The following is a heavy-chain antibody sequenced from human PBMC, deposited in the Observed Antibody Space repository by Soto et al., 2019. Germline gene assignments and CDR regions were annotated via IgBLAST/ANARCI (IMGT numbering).Heavy chain of an antibody. CDR2: IIPIFGTA. J-gene: IGHJ6*02. Sequence: SVKVSCKASGGTFSSYAISWVRQAPGQGLEWMGGIIPIFGTANYAQKFQGRVTITADESTSTAYMELSSLRSEDTAVYYCANGGYYYDSSGYYTGSYYYYGMDVWGQGTTVTVS. CDR3: ANGGYYYDSSGYYTGSYYYYGMDV. D-gene: IGHD3-22*01. V-gene: IGHV1-69*13. CDR1: GGTFSSYA.